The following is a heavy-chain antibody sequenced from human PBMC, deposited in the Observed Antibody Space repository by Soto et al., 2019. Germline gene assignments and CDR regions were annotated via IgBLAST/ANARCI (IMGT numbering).Heavy chain of an antibody. D-gene: IGHD2-15*01. J-gene: IGHJ5*02. Sequence: GGSLRLSCAASGFTFSSYSMNWVRQAPGKGLEWVSSISSSSSYIYYADSVKGRFTITRDNAKNSLYLQMNSLRAEDTAVYYCARDPRDIVVVVAATHSWFDPWGQGTLVTVSS. CDR1: GFTFSSYS. CDR2: ISSSSSYI. CDR3: ARDPRDIVVVVAATHSWFDP. V-gene: IGHV3-21*01.